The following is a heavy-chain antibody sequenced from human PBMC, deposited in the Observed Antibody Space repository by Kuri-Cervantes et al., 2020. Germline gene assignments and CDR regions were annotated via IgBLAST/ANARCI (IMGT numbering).Heavy chain of an antibody. CDR1: GYTFTSYA. Sequence: ASVKVSCKASGYTFTSYAMHWVRQAPGQRLEWMGWINAGNGNTKYSQKFQGRVTITRDTSASTAYMELSSLRAEDTAVCFCARDSPNYYYYYMDVWGKGTTVTVSS. V-gene: IGHV1-3*01. J-gene: IGHJ6*03. CDR3: ARDSPNYYYYYMDV. CDR2: INAGNGNT.